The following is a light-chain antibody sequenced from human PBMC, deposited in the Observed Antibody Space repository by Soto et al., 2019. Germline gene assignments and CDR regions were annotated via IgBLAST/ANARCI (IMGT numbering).Light chain of an antibody. CDR2: GAS. J-gene: IGKJ5*01. V-gene: IGKV3-20*01. CDR3: QQYCNSPVT. CDR1: QSISSSY. Sequence: EIVLTQSPVALSSSPGERATLSCRASQSISSSYLAWYQQKPGQAPRLLIYGASSRATGIPDRFSGSGSGTDFTLTISRLEPEDVAVYYCQQYCNSPVTFGQGTRLEIK.